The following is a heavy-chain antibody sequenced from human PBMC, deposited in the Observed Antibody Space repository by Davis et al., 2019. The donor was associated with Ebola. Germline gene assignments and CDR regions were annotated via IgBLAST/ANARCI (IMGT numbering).Heavy chain of an antibody. CDR2: ISGSGGST. Sequence: GESLKISCAASGFTFSRYWMSWVRQAPGKGLEWVSAISGSGGSTYYADSVKGRFTISRDNSKNTLYLQMNSLRADDTAVYYCAKDRRGYNSAADYWGQGTLVTVSS. V-gene: IGHV3-23*01. D-gene: IGHD5-24*01. CDR1: GFTFSRYW. CDR3: AKDRRGYNSAADY. J-gene: IGHJ4*02.